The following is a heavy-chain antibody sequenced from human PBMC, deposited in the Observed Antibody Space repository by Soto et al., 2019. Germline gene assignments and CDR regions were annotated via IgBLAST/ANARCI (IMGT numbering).Heavy chain of an antibody. V-gene: IGHV4-59*01. J-gene: IGHJ4*02. CDR2: MYYSGGT. CDR1: GGSISSYY. CDR3: ARGTFGVVKD. D-gene: IGHD3-3*01. Sequence: QVQLQESGPGLVKPSETLSLTCTVSGGSISSYYWSWIRQSPGKGLEWIGYMYYSGGTNYNPSLTSRVTISIDTSRNQFSLKLSSVTAADTAVYYCARGTFGVVKDWGQGTLVTVSS.